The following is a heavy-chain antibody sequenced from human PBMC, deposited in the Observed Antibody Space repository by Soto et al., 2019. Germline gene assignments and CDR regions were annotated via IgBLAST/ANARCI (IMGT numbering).Heavy chain of an antibody. CDR1: GFTFSSYA. D-gene: IGHD2-2*01. J-gene: IGHJ4*02. V-gene: IGHV3-23*01. Sequence: GGSLRLSCAASGFTFSSYAMSWVRQAPGKGLEWVSAISGSGGSTYYADSVKGRFTISRGNSKNKLYLQMNSLRAEDTAVYYCANAPGLPAAEAGIPPWGQGTLVTVSS. CDR3: ANAPGLPAAEAGIPP. CDR2: ISGSGGST.